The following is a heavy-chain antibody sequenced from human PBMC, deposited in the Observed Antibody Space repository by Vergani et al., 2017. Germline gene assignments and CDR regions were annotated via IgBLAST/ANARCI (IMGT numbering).Heavy chain of an antibody. J-gene: IGHJ5*02. D-gene: IGHD2-21*01. Sequence: QVQLVQSGAEVRKPGASVTVSCTASGYIFKNYYIHWLRQAPGQAFEWMGILNHTTGHTTSAQKFMGRVAMTRDPSTDTSTRTVQMTLSSLRSEDTAVYYCARSIGYCAGATCRAYYFDHWGQGTRVTVSS. CDR2: LNHTTGHT. CDR1: GYIFKNYY. V-gene: IGHV1-46*02. CDR3: ARSIGYCAGATCRAYYFDH.